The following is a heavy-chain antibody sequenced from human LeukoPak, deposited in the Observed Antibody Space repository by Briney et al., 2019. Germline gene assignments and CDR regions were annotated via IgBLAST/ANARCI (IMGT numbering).Heavy chain of an antibody. V-gene: IGHV3-7*01. CDR1: VFTFSTSW. CDR3: AWYSRSSEAY. Sequence: PGGSLRLSCAASVFTFSTSWMSWVRLAPGRGLEWVANIKQDGSEKNYVDSVKGRFTISRDNAKDLLYLQMNSLRVEDTAMYYCAWYSRSSEAYWGQGTLVTVSS. CDR2: IKQDGSEK. J-gene: IGHJ4*02. D-gene: IGHD6-6*01.